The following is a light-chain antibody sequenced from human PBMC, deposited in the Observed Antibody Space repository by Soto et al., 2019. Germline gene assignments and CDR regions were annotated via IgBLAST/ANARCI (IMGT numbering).Light chain of an antibody. CDR2: STN. J-gene: IGLJ3*02. CDR3: ALYLGGGITV. CDR1: SGSVSFTSY. Sequence: QAVVTQEPSISVSPGGTVTLTCGLTSGSVSFTSYPSWVQQTPGQAPRTLIYSTNTRSSGASDRFSGSILGSKAALTITGAQAGDESHYYCALYLGGGITVFGGGTQLTVL. V-gene: IGLV8-61*01.